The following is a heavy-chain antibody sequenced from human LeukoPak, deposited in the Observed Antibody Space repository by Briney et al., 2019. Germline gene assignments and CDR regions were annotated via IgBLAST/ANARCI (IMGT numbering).Heavy chain of an antibody. V-gene: IGHV1-69*13. Sequence: SVKVSCKASGGTFSSYAISWVRQAPGQGLEWMGGIIPIFGTANYTQKFQGRVTITADESTSTAYMELSSLRSEDTAVYYCARGLNTMFGEDTFYNWFDPWGQGTLVTVSS. J-gene: IGHJ5*02. CDR3: ARGLNTMFGEDTFYNWFDP. CDR1: GGTFSSYA. D-gene: IGHD3-3*01. CDR2: IIPIFGTA.